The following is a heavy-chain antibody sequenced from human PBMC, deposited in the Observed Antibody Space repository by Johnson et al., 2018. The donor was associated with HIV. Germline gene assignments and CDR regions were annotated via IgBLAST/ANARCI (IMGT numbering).Heavy chain of an antibody. Sequence: VQLVESGGRVIRPGGSLRLSCAASGFMFDEYGMNWVRQAPGKGLEWVSGIKSKTDGGTTDYAAPVKGRFTISRDDSKNTLYLQMNSLKTEDTAVYYCTTEFTMVQGLIWGQGTMVTVSS. CDR1: GFMFDEYG. CDR3: TTEFTMVQGLI. D-gene: IGHD3-10*01. CDR2: IKSKTDGGTT. V-gene: IGHV3-15*07. J-gene: IGHJ3*02.